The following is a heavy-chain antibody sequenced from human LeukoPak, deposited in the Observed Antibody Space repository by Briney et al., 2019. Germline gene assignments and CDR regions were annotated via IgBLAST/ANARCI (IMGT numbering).Heavy chain of an antibody. D-gene: IGHD4-23*01. V-gene: IGHV3-53*01. Sequence: GGSLRLSCAASGFTVSNNYMTWVRQAPGKGLEWVSLIYSGGTTFYTDSVKGRFTISRDSSQNTLYLQMNNLKAEDTAVYYCTTPPAVASWGQGTLVTVSS. J-gene: IGHJ5*02. CDR1: GFTVSNNY. CDR3: TTPPAVAS. CDR2: IYSGGTT.